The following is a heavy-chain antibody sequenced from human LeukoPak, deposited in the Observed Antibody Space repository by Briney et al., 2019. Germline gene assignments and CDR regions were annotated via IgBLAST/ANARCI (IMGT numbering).Heavy chain of an antibody. CDR3: ARDLGSWPHVALDI. J-gene: IGHJ3*02. CDR2: ISYSGST. CDR1: GASISSRDHY. V-gene: IGHV4-30-4*08. Sequence: PSETLSLTCTVSGASISSRDHYWSWIRQPPGQGLEWIGYISYSGSTYYNPSLKSRITISVDMSKNQFSLKLNSVTAADTAVYYCARDLGSWPHVALDIWGHGTLVTVSS. D-gene: IGHD3-16*01.